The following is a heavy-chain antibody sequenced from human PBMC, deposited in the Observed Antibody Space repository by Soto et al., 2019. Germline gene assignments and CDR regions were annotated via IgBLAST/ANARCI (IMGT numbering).Heavy chain of an antibody. V-gene: IGHV3-30*03. D-gene: IGHD5-18*01. Sequence: QVQLVESGVGVVQPGRSLRLSCAAPRFIFIIYGMHWVRQAPGKGLEWLAVTSYDGNNKYYGDSVKGRFTISRDESKNTLYLQKNSLRPEETAVYYCAITVDTTMVTWALGNWGQGTLVTGSS. J-gene: IGHJ1*01. CDR3: AITVDTTMVTWALGN. CDR2: TSYDGNNK. CDR1: RFIFIIYG.